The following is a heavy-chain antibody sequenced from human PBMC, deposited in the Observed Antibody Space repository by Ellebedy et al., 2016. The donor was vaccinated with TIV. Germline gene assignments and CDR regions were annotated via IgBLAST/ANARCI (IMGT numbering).Heavy chain of an antibody. CDR3: ARDPVDETPADY. CDR2: INPRGGA. Sequence: AASVKVSCKASGYTFTDYYIRWVRQAPGQGLQHMGWINPRGGAHYTQPFRRRVTMTRDTFLNTAYMELRGLTSDDTAVYYCARDPVDETPADYWGLGTLVTVSS. V-gene: IGHV1-2*02. CDR1: GYTFTDYY. D-gene: IGHD2-2*01. J-gene: IGHJ4*02.